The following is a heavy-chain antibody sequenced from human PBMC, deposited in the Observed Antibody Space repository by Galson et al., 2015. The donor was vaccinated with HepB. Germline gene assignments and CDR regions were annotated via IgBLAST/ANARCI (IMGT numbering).Heavy chain of an antibody. V-gene: IGHV3-30*02. CDR3: ATPIRPRMVATGSEAYGMDV. J-gene: IGHJ6*02. CDR2: IRYDGSNK. CDR1: GFTFSSYG. Sequence: SLRLSCAASGFTFSSYGMHWVRQAPGKGLEWVAFIRYDGSNKYYADSVKGRFTISRDNSKNTLYLQMNSLRAEDTAVYYCATPIRPRMVATGSEAYGMDVWGQGTTVTVSS. D-gene: IGHD5-12*01.